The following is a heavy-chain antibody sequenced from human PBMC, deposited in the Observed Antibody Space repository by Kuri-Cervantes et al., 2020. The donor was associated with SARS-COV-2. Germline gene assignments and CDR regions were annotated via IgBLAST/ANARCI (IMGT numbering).Heavy chain of an antibody. V-gene: IGHV4-30-4*01. CDR3: VSTETGNTNWFDP. D-gene: IGHD1-7*01. CDR2: IYFSGTT. J-gene: IGHJ5*02. CDR1: GASLSSADFY. Sequence: SETLSLTCTVSGASLSSADFYWSWIRQPPGKGLEWIGYIYFSGTTYYNPSLQSRVTISVDTPKNQFSLKLTSVTVADTAVYYCVSTETGNTNWFDPWGQGTLVTVSS.